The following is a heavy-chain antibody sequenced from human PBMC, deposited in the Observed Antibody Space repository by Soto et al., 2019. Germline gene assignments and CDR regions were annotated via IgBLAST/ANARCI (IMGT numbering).Heavy chain of an antibody. CDR3: AKVSPYCSSTSCALGY. CDR2: ISGSGGST. D-gene: IGHD2-2*01. CDR1: GFTFSSYA. V-gene: IGHV3-23*01. J-gene: IGHJ4*02. Sequence: TGGSLRLSCAASGFTFSSYAMSWVRQAPGKGLEWVSAISGSGGSTYYADSVKGRFTISRDNSKNTLYLQMNSLRAEDTAVYYCAKVSPYCSSTSCALGYWGQGTLVTVSS.